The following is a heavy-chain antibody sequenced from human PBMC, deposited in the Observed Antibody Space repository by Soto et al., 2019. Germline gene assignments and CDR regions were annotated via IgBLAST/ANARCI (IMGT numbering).Heavy chain of an antibody. D-gene: IGHD3-10*01. J-gene: IGHJ3*02. CDR1: GFSLITTGAG. CDR2: IYWDGEK. CDR3: ARRQSIMIRGANAFDI. Sequence: QITLKESGPPLVQPTQTLTLTCSFSGFSLITTGAGVGWIRQPPGKAPEWLALIYWDGEKRYSPALKSRLTIXXDSSKNQVVLTMTNMDPVDTATYYCARRQSIMIRGANAFDIWGQGTFLSVSS. V-gene: IGHV2-5*02.